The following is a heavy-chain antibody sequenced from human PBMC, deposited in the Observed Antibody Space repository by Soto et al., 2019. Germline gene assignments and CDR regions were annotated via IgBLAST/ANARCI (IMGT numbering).Heavy chain of an antibody. Sequence: QLQLQESGPGLVKPSETLSLTCTVSSASISSSSYTWGWIRQPPGKGLEWIGSIYYSGTTYYNPSLNSRLTLSVATSTTPFSLKVTSVTAADTAVYYCARLHGYSISSSCHGHYAMDVWGQGTTVTVSS. J-gene: IGHJ6*02. CDR1: SASISSSSYT. CDR2: IYYSGTT. CDR3: ARLHGYSISSSCHGHYAMDV. V-gene: IGHV4-39*02. D-gene: IGHD2-2*01.